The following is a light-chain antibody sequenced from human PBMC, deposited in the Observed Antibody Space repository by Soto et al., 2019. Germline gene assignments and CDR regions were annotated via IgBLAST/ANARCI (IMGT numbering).Light chain of an antibody. J-gene: IGKJ1*01. Sequence: EIVVTQSPATLSASPGERVTLSCRASQFVSSRLAWYQQRPGQVPTLLIYGASRRTPGIPDRFSGRGSGTDFTLTISGLEPEDFAVYYCQQYGDSPRTFGQGTKVEIK. CDR1: QFVSSR. CDR2: GAS. CDR3: QQYGDSPRT. V-gene: IGKV3-20*01.